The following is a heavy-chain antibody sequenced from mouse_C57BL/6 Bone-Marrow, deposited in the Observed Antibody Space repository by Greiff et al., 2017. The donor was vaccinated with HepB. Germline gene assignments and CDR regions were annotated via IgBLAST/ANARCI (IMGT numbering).Heavy chain of an antibody. D-gene: IGHD6-1*01. V-gene: IGHV1-55*01. J-gene: IGHJ4*01. CDR2: IYPGSGST. Sequence: VQLQQSGAELVKPGASVKMSCKASGYTFTSYWITWVKQRPGQGLEWIGDIYPGSGSTNYNEKFKSKATLTVDTSSSTAYMQLSSLTSEDSAVYYCARINPLYYYAMDYWGQGTSVTVSS. CDR1: GYTFTSYW. CDR3: ARINPLYYYAMDY.